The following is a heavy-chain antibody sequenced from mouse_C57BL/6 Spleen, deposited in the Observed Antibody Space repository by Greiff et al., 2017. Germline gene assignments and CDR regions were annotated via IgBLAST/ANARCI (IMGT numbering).Heavy chain of an antibody. J-gene: IGHJ2*01. CDR1: GYTFTDYN. Sequence: EVKLVESGPELVKPGASVKMSCKASGYTFTDYNMHWVKQSHGKSLEWIGYINPNNGGTSYNQKFKGKATLTVNKSSSTAYMELRSLTSEDSAVYYCARSHYGNYVDYWGQGTTLTVSS. D-gene: IGHD2-1*01. V-gene: IGHV1-22*01. CDR3: ARSHYGNYVDY. CDR2: INPNNGGT.